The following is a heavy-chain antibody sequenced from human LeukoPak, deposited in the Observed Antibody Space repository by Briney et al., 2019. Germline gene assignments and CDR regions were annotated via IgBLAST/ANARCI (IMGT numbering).Heavy chain of an antibody. CDR2: IDYSGGDT. J-gene: IGHJ6*03. CDR3: ARDGDPRPLHYMDV. CDR1: GFTLSSYE. Sequence: GGSLRLACTASGFTLSSYEMSWIRQAPGKGLEWVSSIDYSGGDTHYADSVKGRFTISRDNAKNSLYLQMNSLRAEDTAVYYCARDGDPRPLHYMDVWGKGTTVTISS. D-gene: IGHD2-21*02. V-gene: IGHV3-21*04.